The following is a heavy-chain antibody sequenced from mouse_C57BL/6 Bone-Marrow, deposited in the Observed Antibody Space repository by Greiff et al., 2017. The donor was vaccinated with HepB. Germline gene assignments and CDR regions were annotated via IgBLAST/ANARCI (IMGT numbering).Heavy chain of an antibody. Sequence: QVQLQQPGAELVMPGASVKLSCKASGYTFTSYWMHWVKQRPGQGLEWIGEIDPSDSYTNYNQKFKGKSTLTVDKSSSTAYMQLSSLTSEDSAVYYCARGRVTTPDYWGQGTTRTVSS. CDR1: GYTFTSYW. CDR2: IDPSDSYT. D-gene: IGHD2-2*01. J-gene: IGHJ2*01. CDR3: ARGRVTTPDY. V-gene: IGHV1-69*01.